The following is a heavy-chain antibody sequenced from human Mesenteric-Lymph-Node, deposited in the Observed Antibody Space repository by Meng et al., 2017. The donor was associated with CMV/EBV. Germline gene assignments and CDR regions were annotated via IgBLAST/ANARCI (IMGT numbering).Heavy chain of an antibody. J-gene: IGHJ4*02. CDR1: GGSFSVYY. V-gene: IGHV4-34*01. D-gene: IGHD6-19*01. CDR2: IYHSGST. Sequence: GSLRLSCAVYGGSFSVYYWSWIRQPPGKGLEWIGEIYHSGSTNYNPSLKSRVTISVDKSKNQFSLKLSSVTAADTAVYYCARDKLGWGLGYWGQGTLITVSS. CDR3: ARDKLGWGLGY.